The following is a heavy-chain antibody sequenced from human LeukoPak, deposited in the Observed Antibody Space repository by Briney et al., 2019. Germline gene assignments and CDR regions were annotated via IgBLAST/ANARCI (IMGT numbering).Heavy chain of an antibody. CDR1: GFTFSGHA. V-gene: IGHV3-23*01. CDR3: ANEIRPNDY. CDR2: ISISGDTT. J-gene: IGHJ4*02. D-gene: IGHD4-17*01. Sequence: GGSLRLSCAASGFTFSGHAMTWVRQAPGKGLEWVSAISISGDTTYYADAVKGRFTISRDNSKNTVYLQMNSLRAEDTAVYYCANEIRPNDYWGQGTLVTVSS.